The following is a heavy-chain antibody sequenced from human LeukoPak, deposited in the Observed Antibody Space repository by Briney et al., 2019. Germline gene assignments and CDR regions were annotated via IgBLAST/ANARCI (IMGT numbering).Heavy chain of an antibody. D-gene: IGHD3-22*01. Sequence: ASVKVSCKASGGTFSSYAISWVRQAPGQGLEWMGRIIPILGIANYAQKFQGRVTITADKSTSTAYMELSSLRSEDTAVYYCARVPAYYYDSSGYWAFDIWGQGTMVTVSS. V-gene: IGHV1-69*04. CDR2: IIPILGIA. CDR3: ARVPAYYYDSSGYWAFDI. CDR1: GGTFSSYA. J-gene: IGHJ3*02.